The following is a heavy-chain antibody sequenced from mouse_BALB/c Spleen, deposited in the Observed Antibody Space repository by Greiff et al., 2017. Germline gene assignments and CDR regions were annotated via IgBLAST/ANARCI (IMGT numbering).Heavy chain of an antibody. CDR3: ARKEGYGYQFAY. V-gene: IGHV2-2*02. D-gene: IGHD1-2*01. CDR1: GFSLTSYG. Sequence: QVQLKESGPGLVQPSQSLSITCTVSGFSLTSYGVHWVRQSPGKGLEWLGVIWSGGSTDYNAAFISRLSISKDNSKSQVFFKMNSLQANDTAIYYCARKEGYGYQFAYWGQGTLVTVSA. J-gene: IGHJ3*01. CDR2: IWSGGST.